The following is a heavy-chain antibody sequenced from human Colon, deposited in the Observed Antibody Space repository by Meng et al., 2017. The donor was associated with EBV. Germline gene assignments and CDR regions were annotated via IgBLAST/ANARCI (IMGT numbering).Heavy chain of an antibody. J-gene: IGHJ2*01. CDR2: IWYDGTNK. V-gene: IGHV3-33*01. CDR1: GFTFSSFG. D-gene: IGHD5-12*01. Sequence: LVGPGGGVVQPGRSLELSCAASGFTFSSFGMHWVRQAPGKGLEWVALIWYDGTNKYYADSVKGRFTISRDNSKNTLYMQMNSLRAEDTGVYFCARCDGYSAPFDLWGRGTLVTVSS. CDR3: ARCDGYSAPFDL.